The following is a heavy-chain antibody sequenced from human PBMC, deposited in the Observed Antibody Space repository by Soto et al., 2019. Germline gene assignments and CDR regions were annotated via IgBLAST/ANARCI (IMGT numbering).Heavy chain of an antibody. Sequence: SVKVSCKASGGTFSSYAISWVRQAPGQGLERMGGIIPIFGTANYAQKFQGRVTITADKSTSTAYMELSSLRSEDTAVYYCARAASGITMVRGPIDYYYGMDVWGQGTTVTV. J-gene: IGHJ6*02. CDR2: IIPIFGTA. V-gene: IGHV1-69*06. D-gene: IGHD3-10*01. CDR3: ARAASGITMVRGPIDYYYGMDV. CDR1: GGTFSSYA.